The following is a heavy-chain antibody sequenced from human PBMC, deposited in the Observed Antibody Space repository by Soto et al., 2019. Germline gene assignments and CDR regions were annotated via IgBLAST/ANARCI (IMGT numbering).Heavy chain of an antibody. CDR3: AKAQSVVVETAFGLDPFDL. CDR2: ISYDGSNK. CDR1: GFTFSSYG. Sequence: GGFLRLSCAASGFTFSSYGMHWVRQAPGKGLEWVAVISYDGSNKYYADSVQGRFSITRDNSENTVYLQMNRLRAEDTAVYYCAKAQSVVVETAFGLDPFDLWGQGTMVTVSS. V-gene: IGHV3-30*18. J-gene: IGHJ3*01. D-gene: IGHD2-21*02.